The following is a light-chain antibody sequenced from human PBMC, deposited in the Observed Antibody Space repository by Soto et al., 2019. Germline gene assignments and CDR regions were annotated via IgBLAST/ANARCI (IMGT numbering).Light chain of an antibody. Sequence: EIVMTQSPATLSVSSGEGVTLSCGASQSVKNHLAWYQHKPGQSPRLLIYDASTRATGVPARFNAGGSGTEFTLVISSLQSEDAAVDICQEYNAWPPGTFGQGTKVEIK. V-gene: IGKV3D-15*01. CDR3: QEYNAWPPGT. CDR2: DAS. CDR1: QSVKNH. J-gene: IGKJ1*01.